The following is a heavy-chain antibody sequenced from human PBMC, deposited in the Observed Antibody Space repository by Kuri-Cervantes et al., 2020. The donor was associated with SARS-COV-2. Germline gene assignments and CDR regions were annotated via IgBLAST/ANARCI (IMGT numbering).Heavy chain of an antibody. CDR3: AKDQGRFLGWSHIGDFDY. CDR2: ISYDGSNK. D-gene: IGHD3-3*01. CDR1: GFTFSSYA. V-gene: IGHV3-30-3*01. J-gene: IGHJ4*01. Sequence: GESLKISCAASGFTFSSYAMHWVRQAPGKGLEWVAVISYDGSNKYYADSVKGRFTISRDNSKNTLYLQMNSLRAEDTAVYYCAKDQGRFLGWSHIGDFDYWGHGTLVTDSS.